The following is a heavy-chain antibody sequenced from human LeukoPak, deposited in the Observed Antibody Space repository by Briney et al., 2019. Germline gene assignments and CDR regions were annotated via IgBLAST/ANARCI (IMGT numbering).Heavy chain of an antibody. CDR1: GGSISSYY. Sequence: PSETLSLTCTVSGGSISSYYWSWIRQPPGKGLEWIGYIYYSGSTNYNPSLKSRVTISVDTSKNQFSLKLSSVTAADTAVYYCARGGDGSVPPTYYYYMDVWGKGTTVTVSS. CDR2: IYYSGST. J-gene: IGHJ6*03. D-gene: IGHD3-10*01. V-gene: IGHV4-59*01. CDR3: ARGGDGSVPPTYYYYMDV.